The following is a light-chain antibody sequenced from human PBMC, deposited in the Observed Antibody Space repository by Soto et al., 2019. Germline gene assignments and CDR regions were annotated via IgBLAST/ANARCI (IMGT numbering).Light chain of an antibody. CDR2: EVN. J-gene: IGLJ1*01. CDR3: SSYTSSSTLYV. V-gene: IGLV2-14*01. CDR1: SSDVGGYTY. Sequence: QYVLTQPASVSGSPRQSITISCTGASSDVGGYTYVSWYQQHPGKAPKLIIYEVNNRPSGVSHRFSGSKSGNTASLTISGLQAEDEADYYCSSYTSSSTLYVFGTGTKVTVL.